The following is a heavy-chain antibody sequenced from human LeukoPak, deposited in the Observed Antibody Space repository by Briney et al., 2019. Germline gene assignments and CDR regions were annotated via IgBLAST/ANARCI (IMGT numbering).Heavy chain of an antibody. CDR3: ARSGYSSSWYHDRAFDI. Sequence: ASVKVSCKASGYTFTSYGISWVRQAPGQGLEWMGWISAYNGNTNYAQELQGRVTMTTDTSTSTAYMELRSLRSDDTAVYYCARSGYSSSWYHDRAFDIWGQGTMATVSS. J-gene: IGHJ3*02. CDR1: GYTFTSYG. CDR2: ISAYNGNT. V-gene: IGHV1-18*01. D-gene: IGHD6-13*01.